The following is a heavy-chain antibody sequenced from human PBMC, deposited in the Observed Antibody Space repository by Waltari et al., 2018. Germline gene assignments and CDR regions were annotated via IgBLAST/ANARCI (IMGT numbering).Heavy chain of an antibody. CDR2: INQDGSET. CDR3: ARYFDHWNYDSGWFDP. CDR1: GCTLRSHG. Sequence: EVQLAAAGGGLLQPGGTLTLSCSASGCTLRSHGLSLVLQTSGKGWEWGENINQDGSETHYVGSVRGLFTFSIENAKNSLFLQLNSMGDEDTAVYFCARYFDHWNYDSGWFDPWGQGTLVTVSS. V-gene: IGHV3-7*01. D-gene: IGHD1-7*01. J-gene: IGHJ5*02.